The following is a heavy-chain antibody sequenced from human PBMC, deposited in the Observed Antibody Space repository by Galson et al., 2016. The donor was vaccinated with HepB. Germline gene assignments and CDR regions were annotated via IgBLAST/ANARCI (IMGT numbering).Heavy chain of an antibody. CDR1: GYTFTGYY. Sequence: SVKVSCKASGYTFTGYYMHWVRQAPGQGLEWMEWISPNSGATNYAKNFQGWVTMTRDTSISTAYMELSRLRSDDTAVYYGAISYTGWYGGVFDYWGQGTLVTVSS. CDR2: ISPNSGAT. V-gene: IGHV1-2*04. D-gene: IGHD6-19*01. J-gene: IGHJ4*02. CDR3: AISYTGWYGGVFDY.